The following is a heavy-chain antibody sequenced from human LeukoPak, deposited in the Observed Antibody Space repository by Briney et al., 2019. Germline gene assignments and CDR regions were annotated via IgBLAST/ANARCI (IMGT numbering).Heavy chain of an antibody. V-gene: IGHV3-7*01. Sequence: GGSLRLSCAASGFTFSSYWMSWVRQAPGKGLEWVANIKQDGSEKYYVDSVKGRFTISRDNAKNSLYLQMNSLRAEDTAVYYCAREGRGIFGVVIEYWFDPWGQGTLVTVSS. J-gene: IGHJ5*02. CDR2: IKQDGSEK. CDR1: GFTFSSYW. CDR3: AREGRGIFGVVIEYWFDP. D-gene: IGHD3-3*01.